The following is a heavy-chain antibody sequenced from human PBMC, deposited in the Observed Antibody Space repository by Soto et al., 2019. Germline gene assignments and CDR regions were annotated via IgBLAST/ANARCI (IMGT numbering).Heavy chain of an antibody. V-gene: IGHV1-69*13. J-gene: IGHJ4*02. CDR3: ATDRGYDSSGYYLRTFDY. Sequence: SVKVSCKASGGTFSSYAISWVRQAPGQGLEWMGGIIPIFGTANYAQKFQGRVTTTADESTSTAYMELSSLRSEDTAVYYCATDRGYDSSGYYLRTFDYWGQGTLVTVSS. CDR1: GGTFSSYA. D-gene: IGHD3-22*01. CDR2: IIPIFGTA.